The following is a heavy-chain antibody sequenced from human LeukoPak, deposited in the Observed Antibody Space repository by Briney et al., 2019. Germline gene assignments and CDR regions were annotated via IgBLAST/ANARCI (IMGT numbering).Heavy chain of an antibody. CDR3: TWAFYHGLDV. CDR2: IHADGGRT. V-gene: IGHV3-43*02. CDR1: GFAFADYA. Sequence: GGSLRLSCAASGFAFADYAMHWVRQIPGKGLECVAHIHADGGRTFYADSVKGRFTVSRDNGKNSLSLQMDSLTSDDTALYYLTWAFYHGLDVWGQGATVIVTS. D-gene: IGHD2/OR15-2a*01. J-gene: IGHJ6*02.